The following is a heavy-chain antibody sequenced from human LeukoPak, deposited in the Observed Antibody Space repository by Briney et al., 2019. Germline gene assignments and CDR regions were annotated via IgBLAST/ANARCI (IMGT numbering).Heavy chain of an antibody. J-gene: IGHJ5*02. CDR3: ARVPRLVGDWCDP. CDR1: GYTFTSYD. V-gene: IGHV1-8*01. CDR2: MNPNNGDT. D-gene: IGHD2-15*01. Sequence: ASVKVSRKASGYTFTSYDINWVRQATGQGLEWMGWMNPNNGDTGYGQKFQGRVTMTRNTSINTAYMELTSLKSEDTAVYYCARVPRLVGDWCDPWSQGTLVTVSS.